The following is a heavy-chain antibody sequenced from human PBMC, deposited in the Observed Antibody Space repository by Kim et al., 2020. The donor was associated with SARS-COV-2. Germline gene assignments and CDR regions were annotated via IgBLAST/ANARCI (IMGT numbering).Heavy chain of an antibody. D-gene: IGHD3-16*01. Sequence: GGSLRLSCAASGFTFSSYAMSWVRQAPGKGLEWVSAISGSGGSTYYADSVKGRFTISRDNSKNTLYLQMNSLRAEDTAVYYCANFPRIMITFGGVIPFDYWGQGTLVTVSS. J-gene: IGHJ4*02. CDR3: ANFPRIMITFGGVIPFDY. CDR2: ISGSGGST. CDR1: GFTFSSYA. V-gene: IGHV3-23*01.